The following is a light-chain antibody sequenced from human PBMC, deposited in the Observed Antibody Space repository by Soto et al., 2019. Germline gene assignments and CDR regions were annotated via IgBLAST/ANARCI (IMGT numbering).Light chain of an antibody. CDR1: QSVSSSF. Sequence: EIVLTQSPGTLSLSPGERATLSCRASQSVSSSFLAWYQQRPGQAPRLLISGASSRATGIPDRFSVSGSGTDFTLSISSLEPEDFAVYYCHYGNSPPWTFAQGTKVDIK. J-gene: IGKJ1*01. V-gene: IGKV3-20*01. CDR3: HYGNSPPWT. CDR2: GAS.